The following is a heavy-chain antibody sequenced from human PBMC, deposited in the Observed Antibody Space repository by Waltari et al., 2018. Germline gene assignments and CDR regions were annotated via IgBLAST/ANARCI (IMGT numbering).Heavy chain of an antibody. J-gene: IGHJ6*03. V-gene: IGHV4-4*07. CDR1: GGSISSYY. CDR3: ARGVRGVVIAHYYYYMDV. D-gene: IGHD2-21*01. Sequence: QVQLQESGPGLVKPSETLSLTCTVSGGSISSYYWSWIRQPAGKGLEWIGRIYTSGSTNYNPSRKSRVPMAVDTSKNQFSLKLSSVTAADTAVYYCARGVRGVVIAHYYYYMDVWGKGTTVTISS. CDR2: IYTSGST.